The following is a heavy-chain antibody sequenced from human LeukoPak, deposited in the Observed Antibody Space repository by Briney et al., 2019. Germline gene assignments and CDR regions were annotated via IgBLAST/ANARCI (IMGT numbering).Heavy chain of an antibody. CDR3: ARGLNYYDSSALVY. D-gene: IGHD3-22*01. CDR1: GFAFNTYS. Sequence: PGGSLRLSCTASGFAFNTYSMDWVRQAPGKGLEGVSYISSSSSNIYYADSVKGRFTISRDNAKNSLYLQMNSLRAEDTAVYYCARGLNYYDSSALVYWGQGTLVTVSS. V-gene: IGHV3-21*05. CDR2: ISSSSSNI. J-gene: IGHJ4*02.